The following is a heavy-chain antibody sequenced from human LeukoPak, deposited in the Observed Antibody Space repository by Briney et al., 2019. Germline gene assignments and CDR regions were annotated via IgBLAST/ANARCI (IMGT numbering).Heavy chain of an antibody. D-gene: IGHD5-18*01. CDR3: ARHQDGYTYGYDY. Sequence: RGESLQISCQGSGSSFATYWIGWVRQLPGKGLEWMGIVYPGDSDVRYSPSFQGQVTISVDKSINTAYLQWSSLKASDTAKFYCARHQDGYTYGYDYWGQGTLVTVSS. J-gene: IGHJ4*02. V-gene: IGHV5-51*01. CDR2: VYPGDSDV. CDR1: GSSFATYW.